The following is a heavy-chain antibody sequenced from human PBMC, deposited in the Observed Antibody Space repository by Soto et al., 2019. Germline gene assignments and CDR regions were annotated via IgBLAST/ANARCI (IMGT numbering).Heavy chain of an antibody. V-gene: IGHV4-59*11. D-gene: IGHD4-17*01. CDR3: ARGGGSPYHDYEFDY. J-gene: IGHJ4*02. CDR1: GVSTRNHY. Sequence: QVQLQESGPGLVKPSQTLSLTCSVSGVSTRNHYWTSIRKPPGQGPEWIGCIYYRGTTNYNASFNSRVTISVDASKNQFSLKLTSVTTAHTAVYYCARGGGSPYHDYEFDYWGQGILVTVSS. CDR2: IYYRGTT.